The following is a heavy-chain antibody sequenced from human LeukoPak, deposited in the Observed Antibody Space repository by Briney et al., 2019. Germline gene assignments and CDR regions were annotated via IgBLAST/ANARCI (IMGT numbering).Heavy chain of an antibody. J-gene: IGHJ6*02. D-gene: IGHD2-15*01. CDR1: GYTFTSYG. V-gene: IGHV1-18*01. CDR2: ISAYNGNT. CDR3: ARRGRVVYYYGMDV. Sequence: ASVKVSCKASGYTFTSYGISWVRQAPGQGLEWMGWISAYNGNTNYAQKLQGRVTMTTDTTTSTAYMELRSLRSDDTAVYYCARRGRVVYYYGMDVWGQGTTVTVSS.